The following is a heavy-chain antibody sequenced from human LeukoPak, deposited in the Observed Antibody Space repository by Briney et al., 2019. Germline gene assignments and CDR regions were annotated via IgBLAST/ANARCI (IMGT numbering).Heavy chain of an antibody. J-gene: IGHJ3*01. CDR2: ISSSSSTI. CDR3: ARRSGYYWDAFDV. D-gene: IGHD3-22*01. Sequence: GGSLRLSCAASGFTFSSYSMNWVRQAPGKGLEWVSYISSSSSTIYYADSVKGRFTISRDNAKNSLYLQMNSLRAEDTAVYYCARRSGYYWDAFDVWGQGTMVTVSS. CDR1: GFTFSSYS. V-gene: IGHV3-48*04.